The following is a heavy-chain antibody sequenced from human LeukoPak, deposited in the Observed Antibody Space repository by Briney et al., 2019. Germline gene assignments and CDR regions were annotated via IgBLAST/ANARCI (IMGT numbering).Heavy chain of an antibody. V-gene: IGHV3-74*01. D-gene: IGHD6-19*01. J-gene: IGHJ4*02. CDR1: GFTFSSYW. CDR2: ISTDVSST. Sequence: QPGGSLRPSCAASGFTFSSYWMHWVRHAPGKGLVWVSRISTDVSSTSYADSVKGRFTTSRDNSKNTLYLQTTSLRVEDTAVYFCVSQRDHRVAVAGSFDNWGQGTLISVSP. CDR3: VSQRDHRVAVAGSFDN.